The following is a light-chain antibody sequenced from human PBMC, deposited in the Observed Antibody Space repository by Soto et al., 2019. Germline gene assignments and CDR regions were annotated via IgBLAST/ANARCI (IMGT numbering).Light chain of an antibody. V-gene: IGLV2-14*01. CDR2: DVS. Sequence: QSALTQPASVSGSPGQSITISCTGTSSDVGGYNYVSWYQQHPGKAPKLMIYDVSNRPSGVSNRFSGSKSGNTASLTISGXXXXXXXDYYCSSYTSSSPVVFGGGTKLTVL. CDR1: SSDVGGYNY. CDR3: SSYTSSSPVV. J-gene: IGLJ2*01.